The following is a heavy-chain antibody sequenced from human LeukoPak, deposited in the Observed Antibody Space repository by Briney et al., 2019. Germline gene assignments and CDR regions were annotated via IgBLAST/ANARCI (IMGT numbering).Heavy chain of an antibody. D-gene: IGHD4/OR15-4a*01. CDR1: GYTFTNYY. CDR2: INPSSGST. CDR3: ARARTMVTPYFEY. J-gene: IGHJ4*02. Sequence: ASVKVSCKASGYTFTNYYLHWVRQAPGQGLEWMGIINPSSGSTSFAQKFQGRVTMTRDMSTDTVYMELSSLRSEDTAVYYCARARTMVTPYFEYWGQGTLVTVSS. V-gene: IGHV1-46*01.